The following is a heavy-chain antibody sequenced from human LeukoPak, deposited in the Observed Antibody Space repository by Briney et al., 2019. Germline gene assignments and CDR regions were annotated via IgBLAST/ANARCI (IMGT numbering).Heavy chain of an antibody. V-gene: IGHV1-2*06. Sequence: ASVKVSCKASGYTFTGYYMHWVRQAPGQGLEWMGRINPNSGGTNYAQKFQGRVTITADESTSTAYMELSSLRSEDTAVYYCARAGRGYSSLDAFDIWGQGTMVTVSS. J-gene: IGHJ3*02. CDR2: INPNSGGT. D-gene: IGHD5-18*01. CDR3: ARAGRGYSSLDAFDI. CDR1: GYTFTGYY.